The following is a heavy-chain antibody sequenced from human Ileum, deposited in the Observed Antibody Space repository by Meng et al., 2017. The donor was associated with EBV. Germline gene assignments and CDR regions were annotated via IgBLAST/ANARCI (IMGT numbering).Heavy chain of an antibody. D-gene: IGHD1-26*01. V-gene: IGHV4-4*03. CDR2: IFHVGTG. J-gene: IGHJ4*02. CDR1: GDSISSHRW. Sequence: VQRPESGQGLVKPPGTLSPPCAVSGDSISSHRWWGWVRQPPTKGPEWIGEIFHVGTGNYNPSLKSRVTISMDTSKNQISLGLTSVTAADTAVYYCAARVGGSYSGFDLWGQGTLVTVSS. CDR3: AARVGGSYSGFDL.